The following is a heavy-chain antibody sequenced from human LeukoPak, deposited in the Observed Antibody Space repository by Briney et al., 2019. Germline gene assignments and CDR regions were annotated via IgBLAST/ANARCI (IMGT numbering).Heavy chain of an antibody. J-gene: IGHJ6*03. CDR2: INHSGST. D-gene: IGHD2-2*01. V-gene: IGHV4-39*07. CDR3: AGGRCGSSTSCYSPRYYMDV. Sequence: RPSETLSLTCTVSGGSISSSSYYWGWIRQPPGKGLEWIGEINHSGSTNYNPSLKSRVTISVDTSKNQFSLKLSSMTAADTAVYYCAGGRCGSSTSCYSPRYYMDVWGKGTTVTVSS. CDR1: GGSISSSSYY.